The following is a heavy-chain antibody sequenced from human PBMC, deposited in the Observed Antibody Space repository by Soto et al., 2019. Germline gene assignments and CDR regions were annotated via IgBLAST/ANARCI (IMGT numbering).Heavy chain of an antibody. J-gene: IGHJ6*02. D-gene: IGHD1-26*01. CDR1: GDSIGTYN. CDR3: VRQGIGALHGLVDV. CDR2: IYSNGGT. Sequence: QVQLQASGPGLVKPSDTLSLTCTVSGDSIGTYNWGWIRQPPGKRLEWIGYIYSNGGTSYNPALKNRVPMSADTSTKQFSLRLSSVTAADTAVYSCVRQGIGALHGLVDVWGQGTTVTVSS. V-gene: IGHV4-59*08.